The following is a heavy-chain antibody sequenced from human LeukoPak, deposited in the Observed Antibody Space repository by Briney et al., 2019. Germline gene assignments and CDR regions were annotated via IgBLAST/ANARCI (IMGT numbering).Heavy chain of an antibody. CDR3: AKDSWIQLHYFDY. J-gene: IGHJ4*02. Sequence: GGSLRLSCAASGFTVSTNYMNWVRQAPGKGLEWVSVIYTGGSTYYADSVKGRFTISRDNSKNTLYLQMNSLRAEDTAVYYCAKDSWIQLHYFDYWGQGTLVTVSS. V-gene: IGHV3-66*01. D-gene: IGHD5-18*01. CDR2: IYTGGST. CDR1: GFTVSTNY.